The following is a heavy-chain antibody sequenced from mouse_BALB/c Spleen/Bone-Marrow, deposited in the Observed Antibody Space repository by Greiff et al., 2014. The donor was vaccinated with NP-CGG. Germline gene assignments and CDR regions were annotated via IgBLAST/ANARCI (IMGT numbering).Heavy chain of an antibody. CDR3: AREGVDYFDY. CDR1: GYTFTSYV. Sequence: VQLKESGPELVKPGASVKMSCKASGYTFTSYVMHWVKQKPGQGLEWIGYINPYNDGTKYNEKFKGKATLTSDKSSSAAYMELSSLTSEDSAVYYCAREGVDYFDYWGQGTTLTVSS. V-gene: IGHV1-14*01. J-gene: IGHJ2*01. CDR2: INPYNDGT.